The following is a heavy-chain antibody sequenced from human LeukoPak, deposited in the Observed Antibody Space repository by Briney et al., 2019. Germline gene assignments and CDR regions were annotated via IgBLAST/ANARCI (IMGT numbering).Heavy chain of an antibody. D-gene: IGHD3-10*01. CDR3: ATRAGGFGELIDY. V-gene: IGHV4-39*01. Sequence: PSETLSLTCTVSGGSVSSSSYYWGWIRQPPGKGLEWIGSIYYSGSTYYNPSLKSRVTISVDTSKNQFSLKLSSVTAADTAVYYCATRAGGFGELIDYWGQGTLVTVSS. CDR1: GGSVSSSSYY. J-gene: IGHJ4*02. CDR2: IYYSGST.